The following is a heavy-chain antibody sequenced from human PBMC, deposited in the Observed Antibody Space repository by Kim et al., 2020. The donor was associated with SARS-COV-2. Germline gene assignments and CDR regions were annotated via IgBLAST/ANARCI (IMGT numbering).Heavy chain of an antibody. D-gene: IGHD1-1*01. CDR3: ARARNTNLGLDV. Sequence: ASVKVSCKASGDSFTGYHMHWVRQAPGEGLEWLGRINAHSGDTKYGQTFQGRVSMTRDTSISTVYMELTGLTSDDTAVYYCARARNTNLGLDVWGQGTTVVVSS. CDR2: INAHSGDT. J-gene: IGHJ6*02. CDR1: GDSFTGYH. V-gene: IGHV1-2*06.